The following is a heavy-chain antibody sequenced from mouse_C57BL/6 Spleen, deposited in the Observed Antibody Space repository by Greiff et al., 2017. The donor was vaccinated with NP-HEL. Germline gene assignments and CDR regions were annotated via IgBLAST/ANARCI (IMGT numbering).Heavy chain of an antibody. CDR1: GYTFTSYW. J-gene: IGHJ4*01. D-gene: IGHD1-1*01. Sequence: EVQLQQSGTVLARPGASVKMSCKTSGYTFTSYWMHWVKQRPGQGLEWIGAIYPGNSDTSYNQKFKGKAKLTAVTSASTAYMELSSLTNEDSAVYYCTRAYYGSSYDYAMDYWGQGTSVTVSS. CDR3: TRAYYGSSYDYAMDY. CDR2: IYPGNSDT. V-gene: IGHV1-5*01.